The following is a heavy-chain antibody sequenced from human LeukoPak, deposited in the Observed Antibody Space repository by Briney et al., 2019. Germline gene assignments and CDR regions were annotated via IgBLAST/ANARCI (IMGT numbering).Heavy chain of an antibody. CDR2: IYPGDSDT. Sequence: PGESLKISCKGTGFSFTSYWIGWLRQMPGKGLEWMGIIYPGDSDTRYSPSFQGQVTISADKSITTAYLQWSSLKASDTAMYYCARHYGNYDSSGYHFDYWGQGTLVTVSS. V-gene: IGHV5-51*01. CDR1: GFSFTSYW. J-gene: IGHJ4*02. D-gene: IGHD3-22*01. CDR3: ARHYGNYDSSGYHFDY.